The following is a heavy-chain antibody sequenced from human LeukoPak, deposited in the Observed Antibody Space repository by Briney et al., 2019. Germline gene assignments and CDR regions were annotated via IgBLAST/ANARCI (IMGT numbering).Heavy chain of an antibody. V-gene: IGHV3-74*01. CDR3: ASLQNVPSYYYYYVMDV. Sequence: GGSLRLSCAASGFTFSNYWMHWVRQAPGKGLVWVSRINSDGSTTNYADSVKGRFTISRDNAKNTLFLQMNSLRAEDTAVYYCASLQNVPSYYYYYVMDVWGQGTTVTVSS. CDR1: GFTFSNYW. D-gene: IGHD2/OR15-2a*01. CDR2: INSDGSTT. J-gene: IGHJ6*02.